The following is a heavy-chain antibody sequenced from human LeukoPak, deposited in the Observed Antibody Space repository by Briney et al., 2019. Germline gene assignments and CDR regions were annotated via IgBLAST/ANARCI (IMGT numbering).Heavy chain of an antibody. V-gene: IGHV3-74*01. CDR3: ASLQNVPSYYYYYVMDV. Sequence: GGSLRLSCAASGFTFSNYWMHWVRQAPGKGLVWVSRINSDGSTTNYADSVKGRFTISRDNAKNTLFLQMNSLRAEDTAVYYCASLQNVPSYYYYYVMDVWGQGTTVTVSS. CDR1: GFTFSNYW. D-gene: IGHD2/OR15-2a*01. CDR2: INSDGSTT. J-gene: IGHJ6*02.